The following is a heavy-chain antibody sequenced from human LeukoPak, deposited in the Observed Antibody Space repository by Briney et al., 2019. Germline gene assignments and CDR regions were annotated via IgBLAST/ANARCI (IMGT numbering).Heavy chain of an antibody. CDR3: ARDLARWLPRGDDAFDI. CDR1: GFTFSDYY. J-gene: IGHJ3*02. V-gene: IGHV3-11*01. CDR2: ISSSGSTI. D-gene: IGHD5-24*01. Sequence: GSLRLSCAASGFTFSDYYMSWIRQAPGKGLEWVSYISSSGSTIYYADSVKGRFTIPRDNAKNSLYLQMNSLRAEDTAVYYCARDLARWLPRGDDAFDIWGQGTMVTVSS.